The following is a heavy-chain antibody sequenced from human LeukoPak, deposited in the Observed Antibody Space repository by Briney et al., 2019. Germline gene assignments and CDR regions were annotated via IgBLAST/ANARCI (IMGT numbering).Heavy chain of an antibody. CDR3: AKGHYYGSGSLDY. Sequence: PGGSLRLSCAASGLTFSSHWMHWVRQAPGKGLEWVSAIGGRDGSTYYADSVKGRFTISRDNSKNTLYVQMNSLRAEDTAVYYCAKGHYYGSGSLDYWGQGTLVTVSS. CDR1: GLTFSSHW. CDR2: IGGRDGST. J-gene: IGHJ4*02. V-gene: IGHV3-23*01. D-gene: IGHD3-10*01.